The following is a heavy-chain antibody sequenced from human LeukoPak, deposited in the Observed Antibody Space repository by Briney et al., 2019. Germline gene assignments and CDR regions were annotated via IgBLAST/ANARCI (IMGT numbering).Heavy chain of an antibody. Sequence: GGSLRLSCAASGFTLTDFYMNWVRQAPGKGLEWVSSISGSGTTIYYAHSVKGRFTIYRDNAKKSLFVDMNSLRAEGTAVYYCATRGGYSSSWNGDFDHWGEGSLVTVSS. V-gene: IGHV3-11*01. D-gene: IGHD6-13*01. J-gene: IGHJ4*02. CDR2: ISGSGTTI. CDR3: ATRGGYSSSWNGDFDH. CDR1: GFTLTDFY.